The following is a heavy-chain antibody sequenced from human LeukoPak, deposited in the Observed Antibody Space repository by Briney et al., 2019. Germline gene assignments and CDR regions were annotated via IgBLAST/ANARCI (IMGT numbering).Heavy chain of an antibody. V-gene: IGHV5-51*01. D-gene: IGHD6-6*01. CDR3: ARLYSSSGVDAFDI. Sequence: GESLKISCKGSGYSFTSYWIGWVRQMPGKGLEWMGIIYRGGSDTRYSPSFQVQVTVSADKSISTAYLQWSSLNASDTAMYYCARLYSSSGVDAFDIWGQGTMATVSS. CDR2: IYRGGSDT. CDR1: GYSFTSYW. J-gene: IGHJ3*02.